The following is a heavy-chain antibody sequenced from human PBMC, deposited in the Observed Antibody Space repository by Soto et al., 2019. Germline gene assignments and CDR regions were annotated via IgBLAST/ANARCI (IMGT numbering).Heavy chain of an antibody. D-gene: IGHD3-22*01. J-gene: IGHJ6*02. CDR3: ARDHAFTTYYYYGMDV. V-gene: IGHV1-18*01. CDR2: ISAYNGNT. CDR1: GYTFTSYG. Sequence: ASVKVSCKASGYTFTSYGISGVRQAPGQGLEWMGWISAYNGNTNYAQKLQGRVTMTTDTSTSTAYMELRSLRSDDTAVYYCARDHAFTTYYYYGMDVWGQGTTVTV.